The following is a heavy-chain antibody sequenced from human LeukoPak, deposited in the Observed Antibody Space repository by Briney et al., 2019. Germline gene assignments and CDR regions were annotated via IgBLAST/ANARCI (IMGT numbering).Heavy chain of an antibody. V-gene: IGHV4-59*12. J-gene: IGHJ6*03. CDR2: IYYSGST. CDR3: ARLRLRGSSGKVGHYYYYYYMDV. D-gene: IGHD6-6*01. Sequence: SETLSLTCTVSGGSISSYYWSWIRQPPGKGLEWIGYIYYSGSTNYNPSLKSRVTISVDTSKNQFSLKLSSVTAADTAVYYCARLRLRGSSGKVGHYYYYYYMDVWGKGTTVTVSS. CDR1: GGSISSYY.